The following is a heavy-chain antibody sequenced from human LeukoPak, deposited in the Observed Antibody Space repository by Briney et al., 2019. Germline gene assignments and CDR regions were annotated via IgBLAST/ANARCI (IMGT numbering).Heavy chain of an antibody. CDR3: ARDNPTFQASALIVY. J-gene: IGHJ4*02. Sequence: SQTLSLTYAISGDSVSSDSAAWNWIRQSPSRGLEWLGRTYYRSKWYNDYAVSVKSRITINPDTSKNQFSLQLKSVTPEDTAVYYCARDNPTFQASALIVYSGPGTLVTVSS. V-gene: IGHV6-1*01. CDR1: GDSVSSDSAA. D-gene: IGHD1-14*01. CDR2: TYYRSKWYN.